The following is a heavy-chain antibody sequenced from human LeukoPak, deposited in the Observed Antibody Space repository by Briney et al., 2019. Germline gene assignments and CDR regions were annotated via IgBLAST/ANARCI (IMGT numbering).Heavy chain of an antibody. D-gene: IGHD3-3*01. Sequence: RXGISXXRQXPXQXXXRXXXXXXXNGNTNYAQKLQATVTMTTATSTSTAYMELRTLRSDDTAVYYCARMSGYDFWSGHYGMDVWGQGTTVTVSS. CDR2: XXXXNGNT. J-gene: IGHJ6*02. V-gene: IGHV1-18*01. CDR1: RXG. CDR3: ARMSGYDFWSGHYGMDV.